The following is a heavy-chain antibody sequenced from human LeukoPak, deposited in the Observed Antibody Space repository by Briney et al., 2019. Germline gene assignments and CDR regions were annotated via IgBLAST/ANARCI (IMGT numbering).Heavy chain of an antibody. CDR3: ALKGYSYGYDAFDI. CDR2: INTNTGNP. D-gene: IGHD5-18*01. CDR1: GYTFTSYA. J-gene: IGHJ3*02. Sequence: ASVKVSCKASGYTFTSYAMNWVRQAPGQGLVWMGWINTNTGNPTYAQGFTGRFVFSLDTSVSTAYLQISSLKAEDTAVYYCALKGYSYGYDAFDIWGQGTMVTVSS. V-gene: IGHV7-4-1*02.